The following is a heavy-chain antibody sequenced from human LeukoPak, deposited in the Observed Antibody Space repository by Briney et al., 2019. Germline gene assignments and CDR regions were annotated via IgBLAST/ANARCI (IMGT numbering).Heavy chain of an antibody. J-gene: IGHJ4*02. V-gene: IGHV4-4*07. CDR2: IYTSGST. Sequence: SETLSITCNVSGGSISSFYWNWIRQPAGQGLEWIGRIYTSGSTNYNPSLKSLVSMSVDTSKNQFSLKLSSVTAADTAVYYCARGRGYYDSTGYFAYWGQGTPVTVSS. CDR3: ARGRGYYDSTGYFAY. CDR1: GGSISSFY. D-gene: IGHD3-22*01.